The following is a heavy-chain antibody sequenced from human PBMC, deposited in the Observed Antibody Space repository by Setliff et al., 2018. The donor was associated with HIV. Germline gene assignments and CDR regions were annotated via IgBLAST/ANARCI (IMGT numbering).Heavy chain of an antibody. Sequence: SETLSLTCNVSGGSITGRIYYWGWIRQPPGKGLEWIGAVNYGGNTYYNPSLKSRLTIFLDTSKNQFSLKLSSVTAADTAVYYCASRGTRWSGTYNDYWGQGTLVTVSS. V-gene: IGHV4-39*01. J-gene: IGHJ4*02. CDR2: VNYGGNT. CDR1: GGSITGRIYY. D-gene: IGHD1-26*01. CDR3: ASRGTRWSGTYNDY.